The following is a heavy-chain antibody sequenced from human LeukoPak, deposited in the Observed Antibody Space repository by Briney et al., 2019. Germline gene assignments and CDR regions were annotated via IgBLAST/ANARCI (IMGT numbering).Heavy chain of an antibody. V-gene: IGHV1-18*01. Sequence: ASVKVSCKASGYTFTSYGISWVRRAPGQGLEWMGWISPHNGDTNYVQNLRGRVTMTTDTSTSTAYMELRSLRCDDTAVYYCARVRAAAGIYYSDYWGQGTLVTVSS. CDR2: ISPHNGDT. CDR1: GYTFTSYG. J-gene: IGHJ4*02. D-gene: IGHD6-13*01. CDR3: ARVRAAAGIYYSDY.